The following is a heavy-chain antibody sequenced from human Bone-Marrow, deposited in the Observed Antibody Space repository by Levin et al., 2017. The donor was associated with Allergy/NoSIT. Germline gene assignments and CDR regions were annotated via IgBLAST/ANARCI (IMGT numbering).Heavy chain of an antibody. CDR1: GFSFSTYE. D-gene: IGHD3-10*01. CDR3: AKRMVRAFDY. CDR2: ISSSGGST. Sequence: GESLKISCAASGFSFSTYEMNWVRQAPGKGLEWVSTISSSGGSTWYADSVKGRFTISRDNSKNTLHLQMNSLRAEDTALYYCAKRMVRAFDYWGQGTLVTVSS. J-gene: IGHJ4*02. V-gene: IGHV3-23*01.